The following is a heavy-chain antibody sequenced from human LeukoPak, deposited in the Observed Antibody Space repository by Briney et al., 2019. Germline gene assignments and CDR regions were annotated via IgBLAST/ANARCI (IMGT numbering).Heavy chain of an antibody. CDR2: IYPGDSET. CDR3: ATTSRYFDH. V-gene: IGHV5-51*01. CDR1: GYSFTSYW. Sequence: GESLKIFCKGSGYSFTSYWIGRGRQVPGTGVEWMGVIYPGDSETRYSPSFQGQVTISADKSINTAYLQWSSLKAPDTAIYSCATTSRYFDHWGQGTLVTVSS. J-gene: IGHJ4*02.